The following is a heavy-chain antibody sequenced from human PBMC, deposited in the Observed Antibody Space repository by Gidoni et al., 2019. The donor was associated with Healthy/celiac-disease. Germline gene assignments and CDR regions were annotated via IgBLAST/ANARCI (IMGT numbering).Heavy chain of an antibody. CDR1: GYTFTSYD. V-gene: IGHV1-8*01. CDR2: MNPNSGNT. D-gene: IGHD3-9*01. CDR3: ARGPYDILTGYPADNTYYYYGMDV. Sequence: QVQLVQSGAEVKKPVASVKVSCKASGYTFTSYDINWVRQATGQGLEWMGWMNPNSGNTGYAQKFQGRVTMTRNTSISTAYMELSSLRSEDTAVYYCARGPYDILTGYPADNTYYYYGMDVWGQGTTVTVSS. J-gene: IGHJ6*02.